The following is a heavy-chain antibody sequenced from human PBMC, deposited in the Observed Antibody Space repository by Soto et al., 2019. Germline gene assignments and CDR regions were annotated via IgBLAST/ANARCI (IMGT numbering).Heavy chain of an antibody. CDR2: INAGNGNT. CDR3: ARERYYYDSSGYYNWSDP. D-gene: IGHD3-22*01. Sequence: VKVSCKASGYTFTSYAMHWVRQAPGQRLEWMGWINAGNGNTKYSQKFQGRVTITRDTSASTAYMELSSLRSEDTAVYYCARERYYYDSSGYYNWSDPWGQGTLVTVSS. J-gene: IGHJ5*02. V-gene: IGHV1-3*01. CDR1: GYTFTSYA.